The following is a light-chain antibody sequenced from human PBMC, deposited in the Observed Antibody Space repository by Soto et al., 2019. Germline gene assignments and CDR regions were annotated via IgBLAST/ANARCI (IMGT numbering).Light chain of an antibody. CDR3: RSYAGSNNYV. Sequence: QSVLTQPPSASGSPGQSVTISCTGTSSDVGGYQYVSWYQQYPGQAPKLMIYAVNKRPSGVPDRFSGSRSGNTASLTVSGLQAEDEADYYCRSYAGSNNYVFGTGTKVTVL. CDR1: SSDVGGYQY. J-gene: IGLJ1*01. CDR2: AVN. V-gene: IGLV2-8*01.